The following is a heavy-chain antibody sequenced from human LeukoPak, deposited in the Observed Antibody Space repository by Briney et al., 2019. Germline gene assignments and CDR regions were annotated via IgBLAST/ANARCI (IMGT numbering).Heavy chain of an antibody. CDR1: GGSFSGYY. D-gene: IGHD1-26*01. J-gene: IGHJ3*02. CDR3: ARDSGGYYDPFFDI. V-gene: IGHV4-34*01. Sequence: PSETLSLTCAVYGGSFSGYYWSWIRQPPGKGLEWIGEINHSGSTNYNPSLKSRVTMSVDTSKNQFSLKLSSVTAADTAVYYCARDSGGYYDPFFDIWGQGTMVTVSS. CDR2: INHSGST.